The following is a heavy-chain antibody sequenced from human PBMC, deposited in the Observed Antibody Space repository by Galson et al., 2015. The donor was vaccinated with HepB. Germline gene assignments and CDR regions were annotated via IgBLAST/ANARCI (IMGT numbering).Heavy chain of an antibody. CDR1: GGSFSGYY. V-gene: IGHV4-34*01. CDR2: INHSGST. CDR3: ARGQTGRGYCSSTSCYVGAAVAGTTYYFDY. D-gene: IGHD2-2*01. Sequence: TLSLTCAVYGGSFSGYYWSWIRQPPGKGLEWIGEINHSGSTNYNPSLKSRVTISVDTSKNQFSLKLSSVTAADTAVYYCARGQTGRGYCSSTSCYVGAAVAGTTYYFDYWGQGTLVTVSS. J-gene: IGHJ4*02.